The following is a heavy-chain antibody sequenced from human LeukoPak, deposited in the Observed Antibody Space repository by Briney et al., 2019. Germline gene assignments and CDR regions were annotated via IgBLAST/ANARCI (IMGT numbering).Heavy chain of an antibody. CDR2: IYSSGAT. CDR3: VRLKMGAYFDL. V-gene: IGHV4-59*08. J-gene: IGHJ2*01. CDR1: DDSISMYY. Sequence: SETLSLTCTVSDDSISMYYWSWIRQPPGKGPEWIAYIYSSGATSYNPSLRSRVSISLDTSNSQLSLKLNSMTVADTAVYYCVRLKMGAYFDLWGRGTLVTVSS. D-gene: IGHD3-16*01.